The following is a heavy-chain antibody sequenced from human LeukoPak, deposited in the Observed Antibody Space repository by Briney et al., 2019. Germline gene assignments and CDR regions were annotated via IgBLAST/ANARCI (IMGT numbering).Heavy chain of an antibody. CDR1: GFTFSNYA. CDR3: ARVAVAGTSSKYFFDY. J-gene: IGHJ4*02. CDR2: FSGSGGST. D-gene: IGHD6-19*01. Sequence: GGSLRLSCVGSGFTFSNYAMSWVRQAPGRGLEWVSSFSGSGGSTYHADSVKGRFTISRDNSKNTLYLQMNSLRAEDTAVYYCARVAVAGTSSKYFFDYWGQGTLVTVSS. V-gene: IGHV3-23*01.